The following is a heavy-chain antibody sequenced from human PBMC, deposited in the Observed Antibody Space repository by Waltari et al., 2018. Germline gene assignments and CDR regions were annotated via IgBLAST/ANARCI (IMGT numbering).Heavy chain of an antibody. V-gene: IGHV4-39*07. CDR1: GGSISSSGYY. CDR2: ISYSGST. CDR3: ARVKPGRGDILTGLFDY. J-gene: IGHJ4*02. Sequence: QLQLQESGPGLVKPSETLSLTCTVSGGSISSSGYYWGWIRQPPGKGLGWIGRISYSGSTSYHPSLKCRVTLSVDTTKNQVSLKLSSVTAADTAVYYCARVKPGRGDILTGLFDYWGQGTLVTVSS. D-gene: IGHD3-9*01.